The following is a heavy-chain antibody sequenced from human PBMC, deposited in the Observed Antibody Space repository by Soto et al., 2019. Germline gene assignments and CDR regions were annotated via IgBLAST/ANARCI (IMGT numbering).Heavy chain of an antibody. CDR3: ARGLRGYYDFWSGYPTRTYFDY. CDR2: INHSGST. J-gene: IGHJ4*02. V-gene: IGHV4-34*01. Sequence: SETLSLTCAVYGGSFSGYYWSWIRQPPGKGLEWIGEINHSGSTNYNPSLKSRVTISVDTSKNQFSLKLSSVTAADTAVYYCARGLRGYYDFWSGYPTRTYFDYWGQGTLVTVSS. D-gene: IGHD3-3*01. CDR1: GGSFSGYY.